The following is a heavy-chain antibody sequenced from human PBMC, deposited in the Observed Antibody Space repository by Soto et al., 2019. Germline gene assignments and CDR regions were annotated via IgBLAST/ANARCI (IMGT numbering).Heavy chain of an antibody. D-gene: IGHD2-15*01. V-gene: IGHV6-1*01. CDR3: ARINGNGYCSGGSCYSPSGMDV. CDR2: TYYRSKWYN. J-gene: IGHJ6*04. CDR1: GDSVSSNSAA. Sequence: PSQTLSLTCAISGDSVSSNSAAWNWIRQSPSRGLEWLGRTYYRSKWYNDYAVSVKSRITISPDTSKNQFSLQLNSVTPEDTAVYYCARINGNGYCSGGSCYSPSGMDVWGKGTTVTVSS.